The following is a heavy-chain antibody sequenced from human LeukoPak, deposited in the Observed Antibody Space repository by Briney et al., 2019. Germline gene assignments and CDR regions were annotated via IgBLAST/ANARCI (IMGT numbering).Heavy chain of an antibody. Sequence: KPSQTLSLTCTVSGGSISSGGYYWSWIRQHPGKGLEWIGYIYYSGSTYYNPSLKSRVTISVDTSKNQFSLKLSSVTAADTAVYYCARGLEDYGDYFDYWGQGTLVTVSS. CDR1: GGSISSGGYY. J-gene: IGHJ4*02. CDR2: IYYSGST. V-gene: IGHV4-31*03. CDR3: ARGLEDYGDYFDY. D-gene: IGHD4-17*01.